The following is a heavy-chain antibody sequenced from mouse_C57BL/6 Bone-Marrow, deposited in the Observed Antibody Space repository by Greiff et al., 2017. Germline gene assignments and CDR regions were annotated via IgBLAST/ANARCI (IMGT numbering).Heavy chain of an antibody. V-gene: IGHV1-81*01. Sequence: VKLMESGAELARPGASVKLSCKASGYTFTSYGISWVKQRTGQGLEWIGEIYPRSGNTYYNEKFKGKATLTADKSSSTAYMELRSLTSEDSAVYFCVCAQFIRFAYWGQGTLVTVSA. CDR2: IYPRSGNT. CDR1: GYTFTSYG. CDR3: VCAQFIRFAY. D-gene: IGHD1-1*01. J-gene: IGHJ3*01.